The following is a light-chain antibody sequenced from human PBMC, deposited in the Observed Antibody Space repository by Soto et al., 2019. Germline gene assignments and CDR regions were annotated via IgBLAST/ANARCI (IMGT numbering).Light chain of an antibody. CDR3: QQYGSLGK. CDR1: QGIISSY. V-gene: IGKV3-20*01. Sequence: EIVLTHSPGTLSLSPCERAALSCSASQGIISSYLAWYQQTPGQAPRLLIYGTSSRATGIPDRFSGSGSGTDFTLTISRLEPEDSAVYFCQQYGSLGKFGQGTKVDTK. J-gene: IGKJ1*01. CDR2: GTS.